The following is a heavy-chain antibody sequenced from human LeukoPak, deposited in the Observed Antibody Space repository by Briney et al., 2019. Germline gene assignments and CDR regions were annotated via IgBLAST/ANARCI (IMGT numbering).Heavy chain of an antibody. D-gene: IGHD6-19*01. Sequence: PGGSLRLSCAASGFTFTSYAMNWVRQAPGKGLEWVSSISSSSSYIYYADSVKGRFTISRDNAKNSLYLQMNSLRAEDTAVYYCARDRRVAGTDYWGQGTLVTVSS. CDR2: ISSSSSYI. V-gene: IGHV3-21*01. CDR3: ARDRRVAGTDY. CDR1: GFTFTSYA. J-gene: IGHJ4*02.